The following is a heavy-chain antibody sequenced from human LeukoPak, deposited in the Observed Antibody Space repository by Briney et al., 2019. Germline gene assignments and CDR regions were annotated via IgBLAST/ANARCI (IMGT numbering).Heavy chain of an antibody. D-gene: IGHD5-18*01. Sequence: PPRSPRPSCPLSAPCSNKFWMSCVRQFPGKGREWVANIKHNGSEKYYADSVKGRFSVSRDNAKNSLYLQMNSLRAEDTAVYFCARDRIQQWFFDYWGQGTLVPVSS. CDR3: ARDRIQQWFFDY. V-gene: IGHV3-7*01. J-gene: IGHJ4*02. CDR1: APCSNKFW. CDR2: IKHNGSEK.